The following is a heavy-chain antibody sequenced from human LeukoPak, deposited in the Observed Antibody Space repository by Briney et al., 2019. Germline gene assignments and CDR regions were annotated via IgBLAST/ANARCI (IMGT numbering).Heavy chain of an antibody. J-gene: IGHJ4*02. CDR2: IYYSGST. CDR3: ARQTIYSGSYS. Sequence: QXPGXXLEWIGSIYYSGSTYYNPSLKSRVTISVDTSKNQFSLKLSSVTAADTAVYYCARQTIYSGSYSWGQGTLVTVSS. V-gene: IGHV4-39*01. D-gene: IGHD1-26*01.